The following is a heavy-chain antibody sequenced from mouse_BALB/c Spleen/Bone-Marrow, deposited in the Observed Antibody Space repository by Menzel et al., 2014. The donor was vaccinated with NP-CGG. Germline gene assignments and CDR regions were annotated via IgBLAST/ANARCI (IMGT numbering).Heavy chain of an antibody. V-gene: IGHV4-1*02. J-gene: IGHJ3*01. CDR3: ASLHYYGFFAY. CDR2: INPDSSTI. Sequence: EVQVVESGGGLVQPGGSLKLSCAASGFDFSRYWMSWVRQAPGKGLEWIGEINPDSSTINYTPSLKDKFIISRDNAKNTLYLKMSKVGSEDTALYYCASLHYYGFFAYWGQGTLVTVSA. D-gene: IGHD1-2*01. CDR1: GFDFSRYW.